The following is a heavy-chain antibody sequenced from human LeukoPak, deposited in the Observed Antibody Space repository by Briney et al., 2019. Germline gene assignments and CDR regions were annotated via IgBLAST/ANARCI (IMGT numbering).Heavy chain of an antibody. Sequence: GGSLRLSCAASGFTFSSYWMSWVRQVPGKGLEWVANIKPDGSEKYYVDSVKGRFTISRDNAKNSLYLQMNSLRAEDTAVYYCATVLNSGSFRCFDYWGQGTLVSVSS. J-gene: IGHJ4*02. D-gene: IGHD1-26*01. CDR2: IKPDGSEK. V-gene: IGHV3-7*01. CDR3: ATVLNSGSFRCFDY. CDR1: GFTFSSYW.